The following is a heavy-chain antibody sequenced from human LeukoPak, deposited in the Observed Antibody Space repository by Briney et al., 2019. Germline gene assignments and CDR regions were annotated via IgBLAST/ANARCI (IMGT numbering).Heavy chain of an antibody. Sequence: QPGGSLRLSCAASGFTFSSYAMSWVRQAPGKGLEWVANIKQDGSEKYYVDSVKGRFTISRDNAKNSLYLQMNSLRAEDTAVYYCARSCSSTSCYRWGLDYWGQGTLVTVSS. D-gene: IGHD2-2*02. J-gene: IGHJ4*02. CDR3: ARSCSSTSCYRWGLDY. CDR1: GFTFSSYA. CDR2: IKQDGSEK. V-gene: IGHV3-7*01.